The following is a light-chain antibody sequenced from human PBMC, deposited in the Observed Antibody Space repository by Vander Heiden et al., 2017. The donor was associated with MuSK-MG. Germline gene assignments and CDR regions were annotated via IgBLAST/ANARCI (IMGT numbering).Light chain of an antibody. J-gene: IGKJ1*01. CDR3: QQSYSTLWT. CDR1: QSISSY. Sequence: QMNQAPSSLSASVGDRVTITCRASQSISSYLNWYQQKPGKAPKLLIYAASSLQSGVPSRFSGSGSGTDFTLTISRLQPEDFATYYCQQSYSTLWTFGQGTKVEIK. CDR2: AAS. V-gene: IGKV1-39*01.